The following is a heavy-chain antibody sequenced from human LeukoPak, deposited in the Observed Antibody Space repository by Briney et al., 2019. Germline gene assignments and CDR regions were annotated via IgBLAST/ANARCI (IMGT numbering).Heavy chain of an antibody. CDR3: ATKPQYNWNDTHYYYYGMDV. D-gene: IGHD1-1*01. V-gene: IGHV1-24*01. Sequence: EASVKVSCTVSGYTLTELSMHWVRQAPGKGLEWMGGFDPKDGETIYAQKFQGRVTMTEDTSTDTAYMELSSLRSEDTAVYYCATKPQYNWNDTHYYYYGMDVWGKGTTVTVSS. CDR2: FDPKDGET. J-gene: IGHJ6*04. CDR1: GYTLTELS.